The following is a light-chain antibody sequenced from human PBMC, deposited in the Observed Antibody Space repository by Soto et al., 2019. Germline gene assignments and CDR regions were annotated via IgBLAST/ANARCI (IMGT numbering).Light chain of an antibody. Sequence: EIVLTQSPATLSLSPGERATLSCRASQTVTTYLAWYQQKPGQPARLLIYGASNRATGIPARFSGSGSGTDFTLTISNLAPEDFAVYYCQQRSNWPANFGQGTRLEIK. V-gene: IGKV3-11*01. J-gene: IGKJ5*01. CDR1: QTVTTY. CDR3: QQRSNWPAN. CDR2: GAS.